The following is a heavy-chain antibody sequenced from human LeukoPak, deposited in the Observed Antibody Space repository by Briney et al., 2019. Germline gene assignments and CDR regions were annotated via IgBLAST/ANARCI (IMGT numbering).Heavy chain of an antibody. CDR3: AYESKYYDYVWGSYRTEQRFDY. D-gene: IGHD3-16*02. V-gene: IGHV4-30-2*01. Sequence: SQTLSLTCTVSGGSISSGGYYWSWIRQPPGKGLEWIGYIYHSGSTYYNPSLKSRVTISIDRSKNQFSLKLSSVTAADTAVYYCAYESKYYDYVWGSYRTEQRFDYWGQGTLVTVSS. CDR2: IYHSGST. CDR1: GGSISSGGYY. J-gene: IGHJ4*02.